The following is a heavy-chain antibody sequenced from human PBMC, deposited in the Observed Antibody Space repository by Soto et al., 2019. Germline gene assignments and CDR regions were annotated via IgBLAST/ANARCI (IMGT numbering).Heavy chain of an antibody. V-gene: IGHV4-34*01. CDR2: INHSGST. J-gene: IGHJ6*02. D-gene: IGHD3-10*01. CDR1: GGSFIGYY. CDR3: ARGEGGTMVRGVIVGMDV. Sequence: SETLSLTCAVYGGSFIGYYWSWSRQPPGKGLEWIGEINHSGSTNYNPSLKSRVTISVDTSKNQFSLKLSSVTAADTAVYYCARGEGGTMVRGVIVGMDVWGQGTTVTVSS.